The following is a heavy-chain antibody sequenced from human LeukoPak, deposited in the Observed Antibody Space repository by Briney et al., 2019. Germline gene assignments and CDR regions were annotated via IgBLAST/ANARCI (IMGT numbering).Heavy chain of an antibody. J-gene: IGHJ4*02. CDR3: ARGFRGDNFDY. Sequence: SETLSLTCTVSGDSISSYYWSWIRQPAGKGLEWIGRIYTSGSIKNNPSLKSRVTMSVDTSKNQFSLKLSSVTAADTAVYFCARGFRGDNFDYWGQGTLVTVSS. D-gene: IGHD7-27*01. V-gene: IGHV4-4*07. CDR2: IYTSGSI. CDR1: GDSISSYY.